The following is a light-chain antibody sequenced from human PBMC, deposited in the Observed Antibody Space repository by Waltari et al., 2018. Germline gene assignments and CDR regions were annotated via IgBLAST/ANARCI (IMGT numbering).Light chain of an antibody. V-gene: IGLV1-44*01. CDR1: SSNTCRNT. CDR2: IND. J-gene: IGLJ2*01. CDR3: AAWDDSLSAWL. Sequence: QSVLTQPPSASGTPGQRVIIPCSGSSSNTCRNTVTWYQQVPGTAPRPVMFINDQRPSGVPDRFSASKSGTSASLAISGLQSEDEADYYCAAWDDSLSAWLFGGGTKLTVL.